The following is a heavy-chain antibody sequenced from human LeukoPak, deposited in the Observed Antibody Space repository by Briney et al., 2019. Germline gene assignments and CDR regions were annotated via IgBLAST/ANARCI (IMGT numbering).Heavy chain of an antibody. D-gene: IGHD3-10*01. CDR3: AKGAYTMVRGAHAFDI. V-gene: IGHV3-30*02. J-gene: IGHJ3*02. CDR2: IQYAGSDK. CDR1: GFTFNSYG. Sequence: GGSLRLSCAASGFTFNSYGMHWVRQAPGKGLEWVAFIQYAGSDKYYADSVKGRFTISRDNSKNTLYLQMNSLRAEDTAVYYCAKGAYTMVRGAHAFDIWGQGTMVTVSS.